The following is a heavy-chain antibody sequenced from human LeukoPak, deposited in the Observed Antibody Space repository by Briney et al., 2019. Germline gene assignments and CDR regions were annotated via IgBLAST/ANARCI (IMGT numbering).Heavy chain of an antibody. Sequence: PGGSLRLSCAASGFTFTNSWMAWVRQAPGKGLEWVANIKQDGSTEHYADSLKGRFTISRDNPKNSLYLQMNNLRADDTAVYYCTRDTDGSLDYWGQGILVTVAS. V-gene: IGHV3-7*01. J-gene: IGHJ4*02. D-gene: IGHD1-26*01. CDR1: GFTFTNSW. CDR3: TRDTDGSLDY. CDR2: IKQDGSTE.